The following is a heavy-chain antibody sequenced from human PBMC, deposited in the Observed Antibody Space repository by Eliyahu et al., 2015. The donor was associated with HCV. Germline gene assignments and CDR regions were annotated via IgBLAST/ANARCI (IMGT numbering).Heavy chain of an antibody. Sequence: QVQLVQSGAEVKKPGSSVKVSCKASGGXFSSYAISWVRXAXGQGLEWMGRIIPILGIANYAQKFQGRVTITADKSTSTAYMELSSLRSEDTAVYYCARASGPPIYCSSTSCYNGRGMDVWGQGTTVTVSS. CDR1: GGXFSSYA. J-gene: IGHJ6*02. V-gene: IGHV1-69*04. CDR3: ARASGPPIYCSSTSCYNGRGMDV. CDR2: IIPILGIA. D-gene: IGHD2-2*02.